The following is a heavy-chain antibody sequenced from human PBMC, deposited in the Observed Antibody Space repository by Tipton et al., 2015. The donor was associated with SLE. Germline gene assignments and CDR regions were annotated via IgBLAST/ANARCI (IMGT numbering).Heavy chain of an antibody. CDR1: GGSISSYY. Sequence: TLSLTCTVSGGSISSYYWSWIRQSPGKGLEWIGYIYTSGSTNYNPSLKSRVTISVDTSKNQFSLKLSSVTAADTAVYCCAISDYGIAFDIWGQGTMVTVSS. D-gene: IGHD4-17*01. V-gene: IGHV4-4*09. CDR2: IYTSGST. CDR3: AISDYGIAFDI. J-gene: IGHJ3*02.